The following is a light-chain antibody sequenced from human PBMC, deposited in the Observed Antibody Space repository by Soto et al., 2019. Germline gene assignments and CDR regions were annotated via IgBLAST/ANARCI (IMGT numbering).Light chain of an antibody. Sequence: DIQLTQSPSFLSASVGDRVTITCRASQGISSSLAWYQQKPGKAPKLLIYAASTLQSGVPSRFSGSGSGTEFTLTNSSLQPEDFATYYCQHLNSFPRTFGEGTKLEIK. CDR2: AAS. J-gene: IGKJ2*01. V-gene: IGKV1-9*01. CDR3: QHLNSFPRT. CDR1: QGISSS.